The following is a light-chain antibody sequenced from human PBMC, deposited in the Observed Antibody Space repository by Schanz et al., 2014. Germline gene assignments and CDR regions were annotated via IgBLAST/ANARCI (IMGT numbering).Light chain of an antibody. CDR2: EVT. V-gene: IGLV2-8*01. Sequence: QSALTQPRSVSGSPGQSVTISCTGTSNDVGRYDYVSWYQQHPGKAPKLILFEVTKRPSGVPDRFSGSKSGNTASLTVSGLQAEDEAEYYCSSNVGSNNFQFGGGTKLTVL. CDR3: SSNVGSNNFQ. CDR1: SNDVGRYDY. J-gene: IGLJ3*02.